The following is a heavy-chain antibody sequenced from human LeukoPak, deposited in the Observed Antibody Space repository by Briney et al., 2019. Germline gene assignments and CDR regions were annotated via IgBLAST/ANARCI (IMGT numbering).Heavy chain of an antibody. J-gene: IGHJ3*02. D-gene: IGHD4-17*01. V-gene: IGHV3-23*01. CDR1: GFIFSSYA. Sequence: PGGSLRLSCAASGFIFSSYAMSWVRQAPGKGLEGVSAINGSGGRTYYADSVKGRFTTSRDNSKNTLYLQMNSLRAEDTAVYYCAKPLGSYGDYDAFDIWGQGTMVTVSS. CDR3: AKPLGSYGDYDAFDI. CDR2: INGSGGRT.